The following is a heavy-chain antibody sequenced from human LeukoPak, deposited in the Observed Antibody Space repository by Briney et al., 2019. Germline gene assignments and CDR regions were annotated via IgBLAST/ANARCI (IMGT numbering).Heavy chain of an antibody. CDR3: SRGSQYSGSYFSY. CDR2: ISYDGSNK. Sequence: GRSLRLSCAASGFTFSSYAMHWVRQAPGKGLEWVAVISYDGSNKYYADSVKGRFTISRDNSKNTLYLHMNRLRAQDTAVYYCSRGSQYSGSYFSYWGEGTLVPVSS. D-gene: IGHD1-26*01. CDR1: GFTFSSYA. V-gene: IGHV3-30-3*01. J-gene: IGHJ4*02.